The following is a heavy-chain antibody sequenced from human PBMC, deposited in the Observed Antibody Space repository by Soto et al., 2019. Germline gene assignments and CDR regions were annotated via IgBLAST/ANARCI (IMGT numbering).Heavy chain of an antibody. D-gene: IGHD5-12*01. Sequence: SETLSLTCTVSGGSISSSSYYWGWIRQPPGKGLEWIGGIYYSGSTYYNPSLKSRVTISVDTSKNQFSLKLSSVTAADTAVYYCARHSWEMATIFLGPDYWGQGTLVTVSS. J-gene: IGHJ4*02. CDR1: GGSISSSSYY. CDR3: ARHSWEMATIFLGPDY. V-gene: IGHV4-39*01. CDR2: IYYSGST.